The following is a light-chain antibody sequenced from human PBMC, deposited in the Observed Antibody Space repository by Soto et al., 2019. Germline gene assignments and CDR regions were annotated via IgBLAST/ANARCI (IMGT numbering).Light chain of an antibody. J-gene: IGLJ1*01. CDR1: SSNIGGGYD. CDR2: GNS. CDR3: QSYNSSLSGYV. Sequence: QSVLTQPPSVSGAPGQTVTISCTGSSSNIGGGYDVPWYQQLPGTAPKLLIYGNSNRPSGVPDRFSGSKSGTSASLAITGLQAEDEADYYCQSYNSSLSGYVFGTGTKLTVL. V-gene: IGLV1-40*01.